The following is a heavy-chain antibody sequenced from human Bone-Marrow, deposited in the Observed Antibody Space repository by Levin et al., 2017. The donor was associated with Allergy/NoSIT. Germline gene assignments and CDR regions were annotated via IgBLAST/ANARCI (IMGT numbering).Heavy chain of an antibody. J-gene: IGHJ4*02. CDR2: ISSSGSTI. CDR1: GFTFSDYY. Sequence: GGSLRLSCAASGFTFSDYYMSWIRQAPGKGLEWVSYISSSGSTIYYADSVKGRFTISRDNAKNSLYLQMNSLRAEDTAVYYCARDDCSSTGAANYFDYWGQGTLVTVSS. D-gene: IGHD2-2*01. V-gene: IGHV3-11*01. CDR3: ARDDCSSTGAANYFDY.